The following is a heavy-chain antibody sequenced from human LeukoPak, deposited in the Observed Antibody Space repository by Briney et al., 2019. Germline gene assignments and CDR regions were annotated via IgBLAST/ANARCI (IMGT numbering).Heavy chain of an antibody. CDR2: ISYDGSNK. J-gene: IGHJ4*02. D-gene: IGHD3-22*01. V-gene: IGHV3-30*03. CDR1: GFTFSSYG. CDR3: AGPYDSSGYPDY. Sequence: GRSLRLSCAASGFTFSSYGMHWVRQAPGKGLEWVAVISYDGSNKYYADSVKGRFTISRDNSKNTLYLQMNSLRAEDTAVYYCAGPYDSSGYPDYWGQGTLVTVSS.